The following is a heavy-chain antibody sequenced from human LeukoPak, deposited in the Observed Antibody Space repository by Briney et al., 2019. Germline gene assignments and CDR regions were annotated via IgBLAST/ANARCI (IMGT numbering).Heavy chain of an antibody. V-gene: IGHV4-59*13. CDR2: IYYSGST. J-gene: IGHJ4*02. CDR1: GVSISGYY. D-gene: IGHD6-13*01. CDR3: ARAPRRGVAAAGNDY. Sequence: SETLSLTCTISGVSISGYYWSWIRQPPGKGLEWIGYIYYSGSTYYNPSLKSRVSISIDTSRNQFSLSLSSVTAADTAVYYCARAPRRGVAAAGNDYWGQGTLVTVSS.